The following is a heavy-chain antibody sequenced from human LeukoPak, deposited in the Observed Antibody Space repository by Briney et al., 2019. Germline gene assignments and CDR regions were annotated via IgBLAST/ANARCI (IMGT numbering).Heavy chain of an antibody. Sequence: XXAXXKGLEWVSYISSSSSYTNYADSVKGRFTISRDNAKNSLYLQMNSLRAEDTAVYYCARVMTYSSSWYYFDYWGQGTLVTVSS. J-gene: IGHJ4*02. V-gene: IGHV3-11*06. D-gene: IGHD6-13*01. CDR2: ISSSSSYT. CDR3: ARVMTYSSSWYYFDY.